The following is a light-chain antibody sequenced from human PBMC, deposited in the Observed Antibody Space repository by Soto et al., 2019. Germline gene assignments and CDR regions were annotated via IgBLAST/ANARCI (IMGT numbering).Light chain of an antibody. CDR3: HQYSASHT. V-gene: IGKV1-5*03. J-gene: IGKJ4*01. Sequence: DIQMTQSPSTLSASVGDRIIITCRASESISSWLAWYQQKPGKATKLLIYKASTLESGVSSRFSASGSGTEFTLTISSLQPDDSATYFCHQYSASHTFGGGTKVDIK. CDR1: ESISSW. CDR2: KAS.